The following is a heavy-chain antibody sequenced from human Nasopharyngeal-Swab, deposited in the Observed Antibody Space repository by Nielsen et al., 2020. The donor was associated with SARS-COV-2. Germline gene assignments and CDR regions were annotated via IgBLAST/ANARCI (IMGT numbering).Heavy chain of an antibody. Sequence: SVKVSCKPSAGTFSSYAVSWVRQAPGQGLEWMGGIIPIFGTANYAQKFQGRVTITADESTSTAFMELSSLRSEDTAVYYCAGWITMIRGATFDIWGQGTMVTVSS. J-gene: IGHJ3*02. CDR3: AGWITMIRGATFDI. D-gene: IGHD3-10*01. V-gene: IGHV1-69*13. CDR2: IIPIFGTA. CDR1: AGTFSSYA.